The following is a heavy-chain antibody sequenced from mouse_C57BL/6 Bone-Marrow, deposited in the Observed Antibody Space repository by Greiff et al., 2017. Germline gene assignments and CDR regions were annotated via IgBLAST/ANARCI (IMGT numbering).Heavy chain of an antibody. CDR3: ARPANWACFAY. J-gene: IGHJ3*01. CDR1: GYTFTSYW. CDR2: IHPNSGST. V-gene: IGHV1-64*01. D-gene: IGHD4-1*01. Sequence: QVQLQQPGAELVKPGASVKLSCKASGYTFTSYWMHWVKQRPGQGLAWIGMIHPNSGSTNYNEKFKSKATLTVAKSSSTAYMQLSSLTSEDSAVYYCARPANWACFAYWGQGTLVTVSA.